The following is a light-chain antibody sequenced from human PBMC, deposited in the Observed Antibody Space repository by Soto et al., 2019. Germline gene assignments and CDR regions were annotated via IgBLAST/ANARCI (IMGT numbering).Light chain of an antibody. Sequence: DIQMTQSPSSVPASVGDRVTITCRASQDVSTWLAWYQQKPGKAPYLLIYAATSLKSGVPSRFSGSGSGTDFTLTISSLQPEDVAAYYCQKYNSAPLTFGGGTKVDIK. J-gene: IGKJ4*01. CDR2: AAT. CDR1: QDVSTW. V-gene: IGKV1-12*01. CDR3: QKYNSAPLT.